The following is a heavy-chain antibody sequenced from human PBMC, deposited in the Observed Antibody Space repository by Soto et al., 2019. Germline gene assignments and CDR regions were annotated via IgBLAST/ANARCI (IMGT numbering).Heavy chain of an antibody. CDR3: AKHQDYYTKFYY. J-gene: IGHJ4*02. Sequence: EVQLVESGGGLVKPGGSLRLSCAASGFTLNTCSISWVRPAPGKGLEWVSSISSSGSYIYYADSVKGRFTISRDNANNSLFLQINSLRAEDTAVYYCAKHQDYYTKFYYWGQGPLVTASS. CDR1: GFTLNTCS. CDR2: ISSSGSYI. D-gene: IGHD3-3*01. V-gene: IGHV3-21*01.